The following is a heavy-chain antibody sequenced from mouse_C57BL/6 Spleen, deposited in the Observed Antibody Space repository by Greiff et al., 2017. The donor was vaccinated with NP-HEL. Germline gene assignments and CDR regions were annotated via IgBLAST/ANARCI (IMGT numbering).Heavy chain of an antibody. J-gene: IGHJ4*01. CDR1: GFSLTSYG. D-gene: IGHD1-1*01. V-gene: IGHV2-5*01. CDR2: IWRGGST. CDR3: AKRGKTTVVEDYAVDY. Sequence: QVQLQQSGPGLVQPSQSLSITCTVSGFSLTSYGVHWVRQSPGKGLEWLGVIWRGGSTDYNAAFMSRLSITKDNSKSQVFFKMNSLQADDTAIYYCAKRGKTTVVEDYAVDYWGQGTSVTVSS.